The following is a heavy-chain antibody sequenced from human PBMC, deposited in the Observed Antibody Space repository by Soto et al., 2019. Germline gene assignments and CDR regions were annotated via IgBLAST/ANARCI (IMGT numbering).Heavy chain of an antibody. D-gene: IGHD1-26*01. CDR2: INPSGGSA. V-gene: IGHV1-46*01. Sequence: ASVKVSCKASGYTFTSYLIHWVRQAPGHGLEGMGIINPSGGSANYAQKFQGRVTMTRDTSTSTVYMELSSLRSEDTAVYYCARVPGGATPFFVYWGQGTLVTVSS. CDR1: GYTFTSYL. J-gene: IGHJ4*02. CDR3: ARVPGGATPFFVY.